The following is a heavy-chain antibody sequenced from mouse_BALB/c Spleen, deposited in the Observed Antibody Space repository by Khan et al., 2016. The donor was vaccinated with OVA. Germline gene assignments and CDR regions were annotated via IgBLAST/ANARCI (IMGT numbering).Heavy chain of an antibody. CDR3: ERGSGNYRFAY. J-gene: IGHJ3*01. V-gene: IGHV1S137*01. D-gene: IGHD2-1*01. Sequence: QSGAELVRPGVSVKISCKGSGYIFTDFSMHWVKRSHAKSLEWIGVISTYYGDSIYNQNFKDKATLTVEKSSSTAYMELTRLTSEDSAIYYCERGSGNYRFAYWGQGTLVTVSA. CDR1: GYIFTDFS. CDR2: ISTYYGDS.